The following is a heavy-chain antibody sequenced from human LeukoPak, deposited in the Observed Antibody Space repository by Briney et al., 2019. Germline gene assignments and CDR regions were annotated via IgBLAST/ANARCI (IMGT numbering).Heavy chain of an antibody. CDR3: ARVGSNDSSGYYYFDY. CDR1: GGSISSYY. J-gene: IGHJ4*02. D-gene: IGHD3-22*01. CDR2: IYYSGST. Sequence: SETLSLTCTVSGGSISSYYWSWIRQPPGKGLEWIGYIYYSGSTNYNPSLKSRVTISVDTSKNQFSLKLSSVTAADTAVYYCARVGSNDSSGYYYFDYWGQGTLVTVSS. V-gene: IGHV4-59*01.